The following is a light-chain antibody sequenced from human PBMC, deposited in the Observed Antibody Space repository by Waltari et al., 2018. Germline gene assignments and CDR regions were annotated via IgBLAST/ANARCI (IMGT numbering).Light chain of an antibody. CDR2: WAS. CDR3: QQYYNTPLT. V-gene: IGKV4-1*01. J-gene: IGKJ4*01. Sequence: DIVMTQSPDSLAVSLGERATIHCKSSQSVLYSSNNKNYLAWYQQKPGQHPKLLIYWASTRESGVPDRFSGSGSGTDFTLTISSLQAEDVAVYYCQQYYNTPLTFGGGTKVEIK. CDR1: QSVLYSSNNKNY.